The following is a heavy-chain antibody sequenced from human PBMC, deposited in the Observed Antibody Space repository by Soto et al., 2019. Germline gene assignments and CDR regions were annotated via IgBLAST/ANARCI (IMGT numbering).Heavy chain of an antibody. CDR3: ATTYSSSWYGDYYYGMDV. CDR1: GYTFTGYY. CDR2: INPNSGGT. Sequence: ASVKVSCKASGYTFTGYYMHWVRQAPGQGLEWMGWINPNSGGTNYAQKFKGWVTMTRDTSISTAYMELSRLRSDDTAVYYFATTYSSSWYGDYYYGMDVWGQGTTVTVSS. V-gene: IGHV1-2*04. D-gene: IGHD6-13*01. J-gene: IGHJ6*02.